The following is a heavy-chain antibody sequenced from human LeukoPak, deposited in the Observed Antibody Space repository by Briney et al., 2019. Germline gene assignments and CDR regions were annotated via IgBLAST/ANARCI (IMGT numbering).Heavy chain of an antibody. CDR1: GGSISSGAYY. J-gene: IGHJ3*02. D-gene: IGHD1-26*01. CDR3: ASTIVGATDAFDI. Sequence: SETLSLTCTVSGGSISSGAYYWSWIRQLPGKGLEWIGYIYYSGSTYYNPSLKSRVTISVDTSKNQFSLKLSSVTAADTAVYYCASTIVGATDAFDIWGQGTMVTVSS. CDR2: IYYSGST. V-gene: IGHV4-30-4*08.